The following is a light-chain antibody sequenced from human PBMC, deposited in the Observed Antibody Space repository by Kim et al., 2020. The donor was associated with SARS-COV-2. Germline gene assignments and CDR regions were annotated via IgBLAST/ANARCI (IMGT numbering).Light chain of an antibody. V-gene: IGLV2-18*02. J-gene: IGLJ2*01. CDR2: EVN. CDR3: SSFTTSKTLL. Sequence: QSALTQPPSVSGSPGQSVTISCTGTSSDIGSYNRVSWYQQPPGTVPKLIIYEVNNRPSGVPDRFSGSKSGNTASLTLSGLQAEDEADYYCSSFTTSKTLLFGGGTQLTVL. CDR1: SSDIGSYNR.